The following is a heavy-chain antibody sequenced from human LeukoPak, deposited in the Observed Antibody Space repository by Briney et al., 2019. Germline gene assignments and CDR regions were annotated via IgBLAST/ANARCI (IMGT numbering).Heavy chain of an antibody. V-gene: IGHV3-48*02. CDR2: MNSDGSHI. D-gene: IGHD3-10*01. J-gene: IGHJ4*02. CDR1: GFTFSSYA. CDR3: TRGSFGVFDY. Sequence: PGGSLRLSCAASGFTFSSYAMSWVRQAPGKGLEWVSSMNSDGSHIYHADSLEARFTISRDNARNSVYLQMNGLRDEDTAVYYCTRGSFGVFDYWGQGILVTVSS.